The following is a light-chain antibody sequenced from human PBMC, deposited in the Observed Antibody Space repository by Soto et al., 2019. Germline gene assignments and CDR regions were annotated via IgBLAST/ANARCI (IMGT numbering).Light chain of an antibody. Sequence: EIVLTQSPGTLSLSPGERATLSCRASQSVSNSYLAWYQQKPCQAPRLLIYAASTRATGIPDRFSGSGSGTDFTLTISRLEPEDFAVYYCQQYGSSPRTFGQGTKVDIK. V-gene: IGKV3-20*01. CDR1: QSVSNSY. CDR3: QQYGSSPRT. CDR2: AAS. J-gene: IGKJ1*01.